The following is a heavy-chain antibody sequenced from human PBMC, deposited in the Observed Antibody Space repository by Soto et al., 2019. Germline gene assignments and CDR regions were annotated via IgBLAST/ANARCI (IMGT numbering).Heavy chain of an antibody. D-gene: IGHD3-10*01. CDR1: GFTFSSYA. CDR2: IGGSDGST. J-gene: IGHJ5*02. CDR3: AKARLGSVGGLYDP. Sequence: EVQLLESGGGLVQPGGSLRLSCAASGFTFSSYAMTWVRQAPGKGLEWVSCIGGSDGSTYYADSVKGRFTISRDNSKNTLDLQMNSLRVEDTAVYYSAKARLGSVGGLYDPWGQGTLVTVSS. V-gene: IGHV3-23*01.